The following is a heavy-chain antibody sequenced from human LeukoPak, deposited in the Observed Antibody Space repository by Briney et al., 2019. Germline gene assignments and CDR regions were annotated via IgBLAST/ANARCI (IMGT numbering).Heavy chain of an antibody. J-gene: IGHJ4*02. CDR3: ARGLRYYYGSGSYVGYFDY. Sequence: SETLSLTCAVYGGSFSGYYWSWIRQPPGKGLEWIGEINHSGSTNYNPSLKSRVTVSVDTSKNQFSLKLSSVTAADTAVYYCARGLRYYYGSGSYVGYFDYWGQGTLVTVSS. CDR1: GGSFSGYY. V-gene: IGHV4-34*01. CDR2: INHSGST. D-gene: IGHD3-10*01.